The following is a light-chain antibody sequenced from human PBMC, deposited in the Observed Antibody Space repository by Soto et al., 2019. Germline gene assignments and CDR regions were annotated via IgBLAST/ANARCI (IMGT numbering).Light chain of an antibody. J-gene: IGKJ1*01. V-gene: IGKV3-11*01. CDR1: QSVSSY. Sequence: EIVLPQSPATLSSSPGERATLSCRASQSVSSYLAWYQQKPGQAPRLLIYDASNRATGIPARFSGSGSGTDFTLTISSLGPEDFAVYYCQQRSNWPWTFGQGTKVEIK. CDR2: DAS. CDR3: QQRSNWPWT.